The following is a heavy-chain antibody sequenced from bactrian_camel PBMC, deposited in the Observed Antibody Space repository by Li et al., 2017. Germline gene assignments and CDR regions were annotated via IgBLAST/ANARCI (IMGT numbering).Heavy chain of an antibody. CDR3: ATGHLNIHLWLGYVPPDYAFNN. J-gene: IGHJ4*01. Sequence: VQLVESGGGSVQAGGSLRLSCVAVQDTTKRNAMAWFRQGPGGKEREGLAAIYGGGATYTERTYYADSVKGRFTISQDKTENTVYLHMASLIPEDTAMYYCATGHLNIHLWLGYVPPDYAFNNWGQGTQVTVSS. V-gene: IGHV3S31*01. CDR2: IYGGGATYTERT. CDR1: QDTTKRNA. D-gene: IGHD1*01.